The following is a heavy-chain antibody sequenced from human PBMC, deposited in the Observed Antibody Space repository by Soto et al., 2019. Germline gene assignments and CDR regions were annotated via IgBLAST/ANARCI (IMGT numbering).Heavy chain of an antibody. Sequence: SETLSLTCAVYGGSFSGYYWSWIRQPPGKGLEWIGEINHSGSTNYNPSLKSRVTISVDTSKNQFSLKLSSVTAADTAVYYCARGEYSGYDSPFLLWGQGTLVTVSS. J-gene: IGHJ4*02. CDR1: GGSFSGYY. CDR2: INHSGST. V-gene: IGHV4-34*01. CDR3: ARGEYSGYDSPFLL. D-gene: IGHD5-12*01.